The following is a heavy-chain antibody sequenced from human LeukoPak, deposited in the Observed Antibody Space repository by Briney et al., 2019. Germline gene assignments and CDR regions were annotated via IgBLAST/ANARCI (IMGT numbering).Heavy chain of an antibody. CDR1: GVSISSSSYY. J-gene: IGHJ4*02. CDR3: ARRINSSSWLRGAYFDY. D-gene: IGHD6-13*01. Sequence: PSETLSLTCTVSGVSISSSSYYWGWLRQPPGKGLEWIGSIYYSGSTYYNPSLKSRVTISVDTSKNQFSLKLSSVTAADTAVYYCARRINSSSWLRGAYFDYWGQGTLVTVSS. V-gene: IGHV4-39*01. CDR2: IYYSGST.